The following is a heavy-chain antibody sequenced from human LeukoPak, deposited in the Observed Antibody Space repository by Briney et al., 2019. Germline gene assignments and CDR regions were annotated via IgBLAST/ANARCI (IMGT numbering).Heavy chain of an antibody. Sequence: GRSLRLSCAASGFTFDDYAMHWVRQAPGKGLEWVSGISWNSGSIGYADSVKGRFTISRDNAKNSLYLQMNSLRAEDTAAYYCAKGYYFDILSGYSSLDSWGQGTLVTVSS. J-gene: IGHJ4*02. CDR1: GFTFDDYA. CDR3: AKGYYFDILSGYSSLDS. D-gene: IGHD3-9*01. V-gene: IGHV3-9*01. CDR2: ISWNSGSI.